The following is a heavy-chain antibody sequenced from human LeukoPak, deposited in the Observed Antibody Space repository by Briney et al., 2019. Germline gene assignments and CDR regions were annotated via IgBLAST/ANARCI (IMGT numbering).Heavy chain of an antibody. CDR3: ARGMPASGTGWYFDF. J-gene: IGHJ2*01. D-gene: IGHD6-13*01. CDR1: GGSITSYY. V-gene: IGHV4-59*01. Sequence: PETLPLTCTVSGGSITSYYWNWIRQPPGKGLEWIGYIFYTGTTNYNPSLKSRITLSVDTSKNRFSLKLSSVAAADTAVYYCARGMPASGTGWYFDFWGRGTQVTLSS. CDR2: IFYTGTT.